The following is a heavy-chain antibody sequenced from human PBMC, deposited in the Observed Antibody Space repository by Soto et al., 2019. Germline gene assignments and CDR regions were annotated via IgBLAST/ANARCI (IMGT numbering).Heavy chain of an antibody. CDR3: ARDYYYDSSGYPNYFDY. CDR2: TYYRSKWYN. J-gene: IGHJ4*02. CDR1: GDSVSSNSAA. D-gene: IGHD3-22*01. V-gene: IGHV6-1*01. Sequence: SQTLSLTCAISGDSVSSNSAAWNWIRQSPSRGPEWLGRTYYRSKWYNDYAVSVKSRITINPDTSKNQFSLQLNSVTPEDTAVYYCARDYYYDSSGYPNYFDYWGQGTLVTVSS.